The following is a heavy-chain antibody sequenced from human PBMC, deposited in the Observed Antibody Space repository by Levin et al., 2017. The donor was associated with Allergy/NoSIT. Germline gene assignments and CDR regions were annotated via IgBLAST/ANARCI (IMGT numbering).Heavy chain of an antibody. CDR1: GFTFSNYV. CDR3: ARDRNYYGSGTFAGGPFDY. Sequence: PGGSLRLSCAASGFTFSNYVLHWVRQAPGKGLEWVALISFDGSKTHFAASVKGRFTISRDNSKNTAYLQMSSLTTEDTAVYFCARDRNYYGSGTFAGGPFDYWGQGTLVTVSS. D-gene: IGHD3-10*01. J-gene: IGHJ4*02. V-gene: IGHV3-30-3*01. CDR2: ISFDGSKT.